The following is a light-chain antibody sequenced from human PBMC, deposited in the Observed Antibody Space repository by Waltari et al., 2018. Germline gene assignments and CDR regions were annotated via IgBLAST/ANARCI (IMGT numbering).Light chain of an antibody. CDR2: DNY. CDR1: SSNIGNYL. J-gene: IGLJ2*01. CDR3: ATWDNSLTAVV. V-gene: IGLV1-51*01. Sequence: QSVLTQPPSVSAAPGQKVTIPCYGSSSNIGNYLVSWYHQFPGATPKLLIYDNYKRPSGIPDRFSASKSGTSATLDITGLQIGDEADYYCATWDNSLTAVVFGGGTKLTVL.